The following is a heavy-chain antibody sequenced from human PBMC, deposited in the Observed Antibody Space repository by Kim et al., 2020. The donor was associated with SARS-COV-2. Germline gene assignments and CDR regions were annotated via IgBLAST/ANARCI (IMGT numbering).Heavy chain of an antibody. CDR1: GYTFTSYA. V-gene: IGHV7-4-1*02. Sequence: ASVKVSCKASGYTFTSYAMNWVRQAPGQGLEWMGWINTNTGNPTYAQGFTGRFXXPLETSVSTAYLKISSLRAEDTAVYYCARVTKYXDXWGGYYDYYYYGXXXWGQXXXVTVSS. J-gene: IGHJ6*02. D-gene: IGHD3-3*01. CDR2: INTNTGNP. CDR3: ARVTKYXDXWGGYYDYYYYGXXX.